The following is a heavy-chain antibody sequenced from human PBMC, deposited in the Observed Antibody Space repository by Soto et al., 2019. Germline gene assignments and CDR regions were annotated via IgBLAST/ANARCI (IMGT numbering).Heavy chain of an antibody. CDR1: GFTFSAFG. J-gene: IGHJ4*02. D-gene: IGHD3-10*01. CDR3: ARDLFYGSGTYRGFDY. Sequence: EVQLVESGGGLVKPGGSQRLSCAASGFTFSAFGMTWVRQAPGKGLEWVSSISSRSTKIYYADSVKGRFTISRDDAKNSLYVQMNSLRDEDTAVYYCARDLFYGSGTYRGFDYWGQGTLVTVSS. CDR2: ISSRSTKI. V-gene: IGHV3-21*01.